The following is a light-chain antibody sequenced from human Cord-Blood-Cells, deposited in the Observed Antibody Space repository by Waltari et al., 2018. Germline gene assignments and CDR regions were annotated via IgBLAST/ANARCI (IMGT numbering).Light chain of an antibody. Sequence: DIVMTQSPDSLALSLCERATINCKSSQSVLYSSNNKNYLAWYTQKPGQPPKMLIYWASTRESGVPDRFSGSGSGTDFTLTISSLQAEDVAVYYCQEYYSTPLTFGGGTKVEIK. CDR3: QEYYSTPLT. J-gene: IGKJ4*01. V-gene: IGKV4-1*01. CDR1: QSVLYSSNNKNY. CDR2: WAS.